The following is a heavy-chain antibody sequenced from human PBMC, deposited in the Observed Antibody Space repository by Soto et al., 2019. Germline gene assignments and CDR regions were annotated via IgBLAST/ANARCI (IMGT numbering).Heavy chain of an antibody. D-gene: IGHD3-3*01. J-gene: IGHJ6*04. Sequence: PSETMSLTCTVSGGSISSGGYYWSWIRQHPGKGLEWIGYIYYSGSTYYNPSLKSRVTISVDTSKNQFSLKLSSVTAADTAVYYCARRVAYDFWSGHHPRIYGLDGWGKGTKVTV. V-gene: IGHV4-31*03. CDR1: GGSISSGGYY. CDR2: IYYSGST. CDR3: ARRVAYDFWSGHHPRIYGLDG.